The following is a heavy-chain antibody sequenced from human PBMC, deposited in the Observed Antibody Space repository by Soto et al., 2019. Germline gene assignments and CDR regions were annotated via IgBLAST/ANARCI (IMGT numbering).Heavy chain of an antibody. J-gene: IGHJ6*02. Sequence: ASVKVSCKASGYTFTGYYMHWVRQAPGQGLEWMGWINPNSGGTNYAQKFQGWVTMTRDTSISTAYMELSRLRSDDTAVYYCARDIMPNRHTGIYYGMDVWGQGTTVTVSS. CDR3: ARDIMPNRHTGIYYGMDV. D-gene: IGHD1-20*01. CDR2: INPNSGGT. V-gene: IGHV1-2*04. CDR1: GYTFTGYY.